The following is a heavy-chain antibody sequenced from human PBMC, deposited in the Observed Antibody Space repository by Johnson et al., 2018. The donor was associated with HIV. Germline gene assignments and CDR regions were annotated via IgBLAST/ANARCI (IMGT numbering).Heavy chain of an antibody. V-gene: IGHV3-30*03. CDR1: GFTFDDYG. Sequence: QMLLVESGGGVVQPGGSLRLSCAASGFTFDDYGMSWVRQAPGKGLEWVAVISYDGSNKYYADSVKGRFTISRDNSKNTLYLQMNSLRAEDTAVYYCARERNMIVVDDDAFDIWGQGTMVTVSS. J-gene: IGHJ3*02. CDR3: ARERNMIVVDDDAFDI. CDR2: ISYDGSNK. D-gene: IGHD3-22*01.